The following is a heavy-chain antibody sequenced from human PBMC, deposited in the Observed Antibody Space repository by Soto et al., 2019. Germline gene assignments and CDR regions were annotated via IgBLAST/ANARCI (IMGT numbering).Heavy chain of an antibody. Sequence: SETLSLTCAVYGGSFSGYFWSWIRQSPGKGLEWIGEVNHIGSTNSNPSLKSRVAVSVDTSKNQISLKLRSVTAADTAVYYCARGISLIVEVQRDAPDKYYFDSWGQGTLVTVSS. D-gene: IGHD2-15*01. V-gene: IGHV4-34*01. CDR1: GGSFSGYF. CDR3: ARGISLIVEVQRDAPDKYYFDS. J-gene: IGHJ4*02. CDR2: VNHIGST.